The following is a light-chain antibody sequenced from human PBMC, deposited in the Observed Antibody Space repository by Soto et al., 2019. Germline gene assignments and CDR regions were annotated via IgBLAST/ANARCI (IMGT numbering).Light chain of an antibody. V-gene: IGLV2-8*01. CDR3: SSYAGSNNFVV. CDR2: EVS. CDR1: SSDVGGYNY. Sequence: QSALTQPPSASGSLGQSVTISCTGTSSDVGGYNYVSWYQQHPGKAPKLMIYEVSKRPSGVPDRFSGSKSGNTASLTVSGLQADGEADYYCSSYAGSNNFVVFGGGTKLTVL. J-gene: IGLJ2*01.